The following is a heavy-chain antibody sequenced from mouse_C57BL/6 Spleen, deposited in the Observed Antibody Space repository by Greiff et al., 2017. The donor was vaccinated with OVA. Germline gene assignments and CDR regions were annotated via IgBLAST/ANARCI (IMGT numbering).Heavy chain of an antibody. CDR3: ARSGMGWYFDV. Sequence: EVKLMESGPGLVKPSQSLSLTCSVTGYSITSGYYWNWIRQFPGNKLEWMGYISYDGSNNYNPSLKNRISITRDTSKNQFFLKLNSVTTEDTATYYCARSGMGWYFDVWGTGTTVTVSS. J-gene: IGHJ1*03. CDR2: ISYDGSN. D-gene: IGHD4-1*01. CDR1: GYSITSGYY. V-gene: IGHV3-6*01.